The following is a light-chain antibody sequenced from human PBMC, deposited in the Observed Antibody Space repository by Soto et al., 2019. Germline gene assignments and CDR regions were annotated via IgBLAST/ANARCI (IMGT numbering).Light chain of an antibody. CDR1: QSISTW. CDR2: KAS. CDR3: QQYDNLPLT. J-gene: IGKJ4*01. Sequence: DIPMTQSPSTLSASVGDRVTITCRASQSISTWLAWYQQKPGTAPKLLIYKASTLESGVPSRFSGSRSGTEFTLTVSSLQPDDFATYYCQQYDNLPLTFGGGTKVQIK. V-gene: IGKV1-5*03.